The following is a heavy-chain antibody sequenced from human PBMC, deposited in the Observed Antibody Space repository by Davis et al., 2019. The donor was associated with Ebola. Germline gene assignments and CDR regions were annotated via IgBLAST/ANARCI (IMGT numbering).Heavy chain of an antibody. CDR2: ISSSSSYI. J-gene: IGHJ4*02. D-gene: IGHD6-13*01. CDR1: GFTFSSYS. CDR3: ARGPTIASGIVYYFDY. Sequence: GESLKISCAASGFTFSSYSMNWVRQAPGKGLEWVSSISSSSSYIYYADSVKGRFTISRDNSKNTLYLQMNSLRAEDTAVYYCARGPTIASGIVYYFDYWGQGTLVTVSS. V-gene: IGHV3-21*04.